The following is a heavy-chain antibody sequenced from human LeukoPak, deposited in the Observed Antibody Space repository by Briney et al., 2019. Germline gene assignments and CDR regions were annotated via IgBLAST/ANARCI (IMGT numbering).Heavy chain of an antibody. V-gene: IGHV3-23*01. CDR3: AGIWGLSSSWSWGFDY. D-gene: IGHD6-13*01. CDR1: GLTFSSYA. J-gene: IGHJ4*02. CDR2: ISGSGGST. Sequence: GGSLRLSCAASGLTFSSYAMSWVRQAPGKGLEWVSAISGSGGSTYYADSVKGRFTISRDNSKNAQYLQMNSLRAEDTAVYYCAGIWGLSSSWSWGFDYWGQGTLVTVSS.